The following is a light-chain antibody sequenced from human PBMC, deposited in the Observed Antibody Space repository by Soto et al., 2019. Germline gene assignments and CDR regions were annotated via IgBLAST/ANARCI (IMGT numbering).Light chain of an antibody. CDR1: QGIGIT. CDR3: QLYNDWPLT. V-gene: IGKV3-15*01. J-gene: IGKJ4*01. CDR2: GAS. Sequence: IVMTQSPATLSVSPGERVTLSCRASQGIGITLAWYQQKPGQTPRLLIYGASTRATGIPARFSGSGSGTEFTLTINSLQSEDSAVYYCQLYNDWPLTFGGGTKVDIK.